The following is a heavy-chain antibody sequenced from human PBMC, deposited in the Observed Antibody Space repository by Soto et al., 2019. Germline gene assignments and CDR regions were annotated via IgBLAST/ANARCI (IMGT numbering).Heavy chain of an antibody. D-gene: IGHD6-19*01. J-gene: IGHJ4*02. CDR2: LNSDGSNR. V-gene: IGHV3-74*01. CDR3: ARARYSSGWYYFDY. CDR1: GFTFSSPW. Sequence: SLRLSCASSGFTFSSPWMHWVRQAPGKGLVWVSRLNSDGSNRSYADSVKGRFTISRDNAKNTLYLQMNSLRAEDTAVYYCARARYSSGWYYFDYWGQGTLVTVSS.